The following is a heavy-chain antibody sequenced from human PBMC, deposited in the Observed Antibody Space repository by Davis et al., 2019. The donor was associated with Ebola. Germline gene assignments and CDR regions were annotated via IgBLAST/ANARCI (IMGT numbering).Heavy chain of an antibody. D-gene: IGHD5-18*01. V-gene: IGHV3-30*02. Sequence: PGGSLRLSCAASGFTFDDYAMTWVRQAPGKGPEWVAFIYYDGSNHYYADSVKGRFTVSRDNSKNTLYLQMNSLRAEDTAVYYCAKERPLSGYSYRYYFDYWGQGTLVTVSS. CDR3: AKERPLSGYSYRYYFDY. J-gene: IGHJ4*02. CDR2: IYYDGSNH. CDR1: GFTFDDYA.